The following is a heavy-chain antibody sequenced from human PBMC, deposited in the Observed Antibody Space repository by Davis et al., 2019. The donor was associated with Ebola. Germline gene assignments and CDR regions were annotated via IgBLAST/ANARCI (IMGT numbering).Heavy chain of an antibody. V-gene: IGHV3-7*03. CDR2: IKHDGSEK. Sequence: GESLKISCAASGFTFSSYWMSWVRQAPGKGLQWVANIKHDGSEKNYVDSVKGRFTISRDNAKNSLYLQMNSLRAEDTAVYYCARGAATHYWGQGTLVTVSS. CDR3: ARGAATHY. CDR1: GFTFSSYW. J-gene: IGHJ4*02. D-gene: IGHD2-15*01.